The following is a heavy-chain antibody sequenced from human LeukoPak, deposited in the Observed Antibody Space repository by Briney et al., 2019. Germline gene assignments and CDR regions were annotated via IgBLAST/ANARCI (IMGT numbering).Heavy chain of an antibody. V-gene: IGHV3-30*02. CDR1: RFTFNSYD. CDR2: IVYDGGNT. Sequence: GGSLRLSCAAARFTFNSYDMHWVRQAPGKGLEWVAFIVYDGGNTYYADSVKGRFTISRDNSKDTLYLQMNGLRAEDTAVYYCANSRGQFCSTTTCSVMDVWGKGTTVTVSS. D-gene: IGHD2-2*01. CDR3: ANSRGQFCSTTTCSVMDV. J-gene: IGHJ6*03.